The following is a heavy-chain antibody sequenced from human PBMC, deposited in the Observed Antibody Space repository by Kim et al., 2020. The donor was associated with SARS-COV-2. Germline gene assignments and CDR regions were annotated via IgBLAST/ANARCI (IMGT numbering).Heavy chain of an antibody. V-gene: IGHV3-30*18. D-gene: IGHD4-17*01. CDR1: GFTFSSYG. CDR3: AKDRGEYGDSPVFDY. Sequence: GGSLRLSCAASGFTFSSYGMHWVRQAPGKGLEWVAVISYDGSNEYYADSVKGRFTISRDNSKNTLYLQMNSLRAEDTAVYYCAKDRGEYGDSPVFDYWGQGTLVTVSS. J-gene: IGHJ4*02. CDR2: ISYDGSNE.